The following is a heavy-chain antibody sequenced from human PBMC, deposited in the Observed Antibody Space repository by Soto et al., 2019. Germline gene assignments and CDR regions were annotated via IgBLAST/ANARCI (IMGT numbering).Heavy chain of an antibody. CDR1: GTSISGDYW. J-gene: IGHJ4*02. V-gene: IGHV4-28*01. CDR2: ISSGGAT. CDR3: TRKTGGYYFFEY. Sequence: QVQLQESGPGLVKPSDTLSLTCAVSGTSISGDYWWGSIRQTPGKGLEWIGYISSGGATHYNPSLGSRLTMSVDTSRSQFSLKLSSVTAVDAALYYCTRKTGGYYFFEYWGRGTLVTVSS. D-gene: IGHD2-8*02.